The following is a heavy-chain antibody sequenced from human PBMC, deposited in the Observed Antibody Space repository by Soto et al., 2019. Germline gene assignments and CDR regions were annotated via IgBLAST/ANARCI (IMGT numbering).Heavy chain of an antibody. CDR3: ARAGLSGFNKDWYGPWFDS. V-gene: IGHV3-30*04. J-gene: IGHJ5*01. CDR2: ITFDERKK. Sequence: PGGSLRLSCAASGFTFSSYAMHWVRQAPGKGLEWVASITFDERKKYYVDPVKGRFTISRDTSANSLYLQMNSLRVEDTAVYYCARAGLSGFNKDWYGPWFDSWGQGT. D-gene: IGHD3-9*01. CDR1: GFTFSSYA.